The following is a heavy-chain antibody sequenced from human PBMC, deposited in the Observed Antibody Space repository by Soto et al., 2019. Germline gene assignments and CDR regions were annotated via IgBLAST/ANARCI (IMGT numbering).Heavy chain of an antibody. CDR3: ARSPRSSPYFDY. CDR2: IYPGDQET. D-gene: IGHD6-13*01. V-gene: IGHV5-51*01. Sequence: GESLKISCQWSGYTFSNFWIGWVRQLPGRGLEWMGIIYPGDQETRYSPSFHGKVTISADKSINTAYLQWNSLEASDTAFYFCARSPRSSPYFDYWGHGALVTVSS. CDR1: GYTFSNFW. J-gene: IGHJ4*01.